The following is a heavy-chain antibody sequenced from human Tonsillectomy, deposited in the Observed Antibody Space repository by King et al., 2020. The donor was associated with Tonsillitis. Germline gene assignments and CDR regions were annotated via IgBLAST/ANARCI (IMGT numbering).Heavy chain of an antibody. CDR3: ARGRPSWGSDYHYYRAV. D-gene: IGHD2-2*01. CDR2: IIPLFGTA. V-gene: IGHV1-69*12. CDR1: GGTFISYA. Sequence: QLVQSGAEVKKPGSSVKVSCKASGGTFISYAISWVRQAPGQGLEWLGGIIPLFGTANYAQKFQGRVTITAHDSTSTAYLERSSLGSEDTAVIYCARGRPSWGSDYHYYRAVGGKGTTLTVPS. J-gene: IGHJ6*03.